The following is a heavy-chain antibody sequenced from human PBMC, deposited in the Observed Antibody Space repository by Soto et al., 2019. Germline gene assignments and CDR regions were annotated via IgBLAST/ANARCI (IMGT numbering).Heavy chain of an antibody. CDR1: GFTFSNAW. D-gene: IGHD2-15*01. CDR3: NAIPRDCSGGSCYVYPFGF. Sequence: EVQLVESGGGLVKPGGSLRLSCAASGFTFSNAWMNWVRQAPGKGLEWVGRIKSKTDGGTTDYAAPVKCRFTISRDDSKSTMYVQRNCVKAEDKAVYYCNAIPRDCSGGSCYVYPFGFWGQGTPGTVSS. J-gene: IGHJ4*02. V-gene: IGHV3-15*05. CDR2: IKSKTDGGTT.